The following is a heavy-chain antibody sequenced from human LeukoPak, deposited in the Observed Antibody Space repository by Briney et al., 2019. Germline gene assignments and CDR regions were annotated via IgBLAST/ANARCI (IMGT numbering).Heavy chain of an antibody. V-gene: IGHV3-23*01. CDR2: ISGSGGST. D-gene: IGHD6-13*01. CDR3: ARVPVAAGLDY. CDR1: GFTFSSYA. J-gene: IGHJ4*02. Sequence: GGSLRLSCAASGFTFSSYAMSWVRQAPGKGLEWVSAISGSGGSTYYADSVKGRFTISRDNSKNTPYLQMNSLRAEDTAVYYCARVPVAAGLDYWGQGTLVTVSS.